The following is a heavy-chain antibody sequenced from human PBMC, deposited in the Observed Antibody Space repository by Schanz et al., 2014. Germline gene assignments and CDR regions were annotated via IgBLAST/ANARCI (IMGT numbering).Heavy chain of an antibody. CDR3: ARADIGARTHDYYYYFIDV. J-gene: IGHJ6*03. V-gene: IGHV3-23*01. CDR1: GFSFSSYT. D-gene: IGHD6-6*01. Sequence: EVQLLESGGGLVQPGESLRLSCAASGFSFSSYTMSWVRQAPGKGLQWVSSLSGDGGTTHYADSVKGRFTISRDNYKNTLFLQMDSLRVEDTAVYYCARADIGARTHDYYYYFIDVWGIGTTVTVSS. CDR2: LSGDGGTT.